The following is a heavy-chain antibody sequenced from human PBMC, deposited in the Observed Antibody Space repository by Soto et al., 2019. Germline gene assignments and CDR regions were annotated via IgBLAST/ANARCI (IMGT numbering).Heavy chain of an antibody. CDR1: GFTFSIYS. CDR3: AKYDSSGSIPDAFDI. Sequence: PGGSLGLSCAASGFTFSIYSMNWVRHAPGKGLEWVSSISSSSSYIYYADSVKGRFTISRDNAKNSLYLQMNSLRAEDTAVYYCAKYDSSGSIPDAFDIWGQGTMVTVSS. V-gene: IGHV3-21*01. CDR2: ISSSSSYI. D-gene: IGHD3-22*01. J-gene: IGHJ3*02.